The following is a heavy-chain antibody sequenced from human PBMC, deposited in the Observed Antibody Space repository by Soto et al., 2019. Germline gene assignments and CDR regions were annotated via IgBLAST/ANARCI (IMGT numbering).Heavy chain of an antibody. CDR1: GGSISSSSYY. V-gene: IGHV4-39*01. Sequence: LSLTCTVSGGSISSSSYYWGWIRQPPGKGLEWIGSIYYSGSTYYNPSLKSRVTISVDTSKNQFSLKLSSVTAADTAVYYCAKTYYDYVWGTYRPDAFDIWGQGTMVTVSS. D-gene: IGHD3-16*02. CDR3: AKTYYDYVWGTYRPDAFDI. CDR2: IYYSGST. J-gene: IGHJ3*02.